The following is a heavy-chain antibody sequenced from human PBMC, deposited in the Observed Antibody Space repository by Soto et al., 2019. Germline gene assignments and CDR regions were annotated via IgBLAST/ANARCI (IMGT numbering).Heavy chain of an antibody. CDR3: ARHNYGSGSTYFDY. V-gene: IGHV4-59*08. J-gene: IGHJ4*02. Sequence: SLTCTVSGGSISRYYWSWIRQPPGKGLEWIGYIYYSGSTNYNPSLKSRVTISVDTSKNQFSLKLNSMTAADTAVYYCARHNYGSGSTYFDYWGQGTLVTVSS. D-gene: IGHD3-10*01. CDR2: IYYSGST. CDR1: GGSISRYY.